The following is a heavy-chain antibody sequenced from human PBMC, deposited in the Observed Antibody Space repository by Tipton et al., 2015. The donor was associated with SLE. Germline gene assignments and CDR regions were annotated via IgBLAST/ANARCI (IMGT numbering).Heavy chain of an antibody. CDR2: IYYSGST. Sequence: LRLSCTVSGDSIRSGDHYWGWIRQHPGKGLEWIGYIYYSGSTYYNPSLKSRLIILVETSNNQFSLKLSSVTAADTAVYYCARQVGGDRWYLDLWGRGTLVTASS. CDR3: ARQVGGDRWYLDL. J-gene: IGHJ2*01. V-gene: IGHV4-31*03. D-gene: IGHD1-26*01. CDR1: GDSIRSGDHY.